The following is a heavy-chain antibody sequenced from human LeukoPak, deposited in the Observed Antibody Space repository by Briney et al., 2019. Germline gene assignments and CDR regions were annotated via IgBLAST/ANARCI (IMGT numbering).Heavy chain of an antibody. D-gene: IGHD3-16*01. CDR1: GGSISSGGYY. CDR3: ARVDGRGDGYFDY. Sequence: PSETLSLTCTVSGGSISSGGYYWSWIRQPPGKGLEWIGSIYYSGSTYYNPSLKSRVTISVDTSKNQFSLKLSSVTAADTAVYYCARVDGRGDGYFDYWGQGTLVTVSS. CDR2: IYYSGST. J-gene: IGHJ4*02. V-gene: IGHV4-39*01.